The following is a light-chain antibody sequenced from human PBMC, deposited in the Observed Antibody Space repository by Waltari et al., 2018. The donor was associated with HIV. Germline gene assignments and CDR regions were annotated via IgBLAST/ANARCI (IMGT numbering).Light chain of an antibody. J-gene: IGLJ1*01. V-gene: IGLV2-23*02. CDR2: EVS. Sequence: QSALTQPASVSGSPGQSITISCTGPSNDVGYYNLVSWYQQDPGKAPKVMSYEVSKRPSGVSNRFSGSKSGNTASLTISGLQAEDEADYYCGSYAGSNAYVFGIGTKVTVL. CDR1: SNDVGYYNL. CDR3: GSYAGSNAYV.